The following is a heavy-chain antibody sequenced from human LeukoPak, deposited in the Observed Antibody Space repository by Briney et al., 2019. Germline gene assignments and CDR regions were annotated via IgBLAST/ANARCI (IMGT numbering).Heavy chain of an antibody. J-gene: IGHJ5*02. CDR3: ARASTKSPLRFVLLYDH. CDR2: IYTGGTV. Sequence: GGSLRLSWTLSGFNVNRNYMGWVRQAPGKGLERVSVIYTGGTVHYADSVKGRFTISRDDSKNTLYLQMSHLRADDTAVYYCARASTKSPLRFVLLYDHWGQGTLVTVSS. D-gene: IGHD3-10*01. V-gene: IGHV3-53*01. CDR1: GFNVNRNY.